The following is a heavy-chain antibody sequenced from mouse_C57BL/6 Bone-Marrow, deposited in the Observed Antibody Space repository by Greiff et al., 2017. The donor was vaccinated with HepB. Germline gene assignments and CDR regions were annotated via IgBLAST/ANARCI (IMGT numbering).Heavy chain of an antibody. CDR2: IDPEDGDT. CDR1: GFNIKDYY. J-gene: IGHJ4*01. Sequence: EVKLQESGAELVRPGASVKLSCTASGFNIKDYYMHWVKQRPEQGLEWIGRIDPEDGDTEYAPKFQGKATMTADTSSNTAYLQLSSLTSEDTAVYYCTILYYGNLYAMDYWGQGTSVTVSS. V-gene: IGHV14-1*01. CDR3: TILYYGNLYAMDY. D-gene: IGHD2-1*01.